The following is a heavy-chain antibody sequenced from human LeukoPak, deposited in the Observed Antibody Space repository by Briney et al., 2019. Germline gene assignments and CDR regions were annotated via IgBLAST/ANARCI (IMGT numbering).Heavy chain of an antibody. CDR1: GFTFTSYD. D-gene: IGHD3-10*01. J-gene: IGHJ4*02. V-gene: IGHV3-48*03. Sequence: GGSLRLSCAASGFTFTSYDMNWVRQAPGKGLEWVSYISGGGNVMYYADSVKVRFTISSDNARNFLYLQMNSLSARDKALDYCARWLRGVTYWGQGTLVSVSS. CDR2: ISGGGNVM. CDR3: ARWLRGVTY.